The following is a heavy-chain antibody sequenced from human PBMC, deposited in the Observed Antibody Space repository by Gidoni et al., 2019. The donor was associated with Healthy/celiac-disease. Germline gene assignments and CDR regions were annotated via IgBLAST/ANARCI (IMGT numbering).Heavy chain of an antibody. CDR2: ISGSGGST. D-gene: IGHD3-22*01. CDR3: AKDDDSSGYYYSEYFQH. V-gene: IGHV3-23*01. CDR1: GFPFSSYA. J-gene: IGHJ1*01. Sequence: EVQLLESGGGLVQPGGSLRLSCAASGFPFSSYAMSWVRQAPGKGLEWVSAISGSGGSTYYADSVKGRFTISRDNSKNTLYLQMNSLRAEDTAVYYCAKDDDSSGYYYSEYFQHWGQGTLVTVSS.